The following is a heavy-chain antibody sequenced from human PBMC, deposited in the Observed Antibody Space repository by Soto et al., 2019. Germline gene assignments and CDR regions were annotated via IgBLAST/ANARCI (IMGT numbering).Heavy chain of an antibody. CDR2: INHSGST. CDR1: GGSFSGYY. V-gene: IGHV4-34*01. J-gene: IGHJ5*02. D-gene: IGHD2-15*01. Sequence: PSETLSLTCAVYGGSFSGYYWGWIRQPPGKGLEWIGEINHSGSTNYNPSLKSRVTISVDTSKNKFSLKLSSVTAADTAVYYCAICFFPPNIVVVVVAKTNWFDPWGQGTLVTVSS. CDR3: AICFFPPNIVVVVVAKTNWFDP.